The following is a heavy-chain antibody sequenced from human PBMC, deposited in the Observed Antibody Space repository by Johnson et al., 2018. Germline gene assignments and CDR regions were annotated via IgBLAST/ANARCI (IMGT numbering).Heavy chain of an antibody. CDR3: SRSGGSTGYEAVDI. Sequence: QVQLVQSGGGVVQPGRSLRLSCAASGFTFSSYGMHWVRQAPGKGLEWVAVISYDGSNKYYAESVKGRFTISRHNSKNTLYVQMNSLRAEDTAGDYWSRSGGSTGYEAVDIWGQGTMVTVSS. CDR2: ISYDGSNK. D-gene: IGHD3-9*01. V-gene: IGHV3-30*03. J-gene: IGHJ3*02. CDR1: GFTFSSYG.